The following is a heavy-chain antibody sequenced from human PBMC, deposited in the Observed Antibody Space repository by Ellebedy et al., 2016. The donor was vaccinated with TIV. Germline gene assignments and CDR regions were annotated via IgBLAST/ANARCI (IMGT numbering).Heavy chain of an antibody. CDR2: MSPNSDNT. CDR3: AILRFGQLGINGMDV. J-gene: IGHJ6*02. D-gene: IGHD3-10*01. V-gene: IGHV1-8*01. Sequence: ASVKVSXKASGYTFIVYDIHWVRRATGQGLEWMGWMSPNSDNTGSAQKFQGRLTMTRNTSITTAYMELSDLISEDTAVYYCAILRFGQLGINGMDVWGQGTRVTVSS. CDR1: GYTFIVYD.